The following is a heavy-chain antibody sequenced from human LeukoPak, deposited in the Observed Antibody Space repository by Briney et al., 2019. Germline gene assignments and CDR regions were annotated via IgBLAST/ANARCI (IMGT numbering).Heavy chain of an antibody. CDR1: GFTFSSYG. V-gene: IGHV3-30*18. D-gene: IGHD3-22*01. J-gene: IGHJ4*02. Sequence: GGSLRLSCAASGFTFSSYGMHWVRQAPGKGLEWVAVISYDGSNKYYADSVKGRFTISRDNSKNTLYLQMNSLRAEDTAVYYCAKGGDSSGYENYFDYWGQGTLVTVSS. CDR2: ISYDGSNK. CDR3: AKGGDSSGYENYFDY.